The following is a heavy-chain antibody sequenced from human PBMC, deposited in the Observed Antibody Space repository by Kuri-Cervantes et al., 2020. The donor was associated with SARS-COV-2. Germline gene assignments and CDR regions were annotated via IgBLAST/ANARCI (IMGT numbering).Heavy chain of an antibody. CDR2: SYPDDSDT. CDR1: GYSFTSYW. D-gene: IGHD6-6*01. Sequence: GSLRLSCKGSGYSFTSYWIGWVRQMPGKGLEWMGISYPDDSDTRYSPSFQGQVTISADNTISTAYLQWSSLKASDTAMYYCATLPNSYSSSSRRFDPWGQGTLVTVSS. V-gene: IGHV5-51*01. J-gene: IGHJ5*02. CDR3: ATLPNSYSSSSRRFDP.